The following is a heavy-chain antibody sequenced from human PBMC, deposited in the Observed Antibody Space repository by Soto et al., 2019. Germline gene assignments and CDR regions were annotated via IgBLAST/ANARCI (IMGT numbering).Heavy chain of an antibody. J-gene: IGHJ6*02. CDR1: GFTFSSYS. CDR3: AREDIVVVVAATQYYYYYYGMDV. D-gene: IGHD2-15*01. Sequence: EVQLVESGGGLVKPGGSLRLSCAASGFTFSSYSMNWVRQAPGKGLEWVSSISSSSSYIYYADSVKGRFTISRDNAKNSLYLQMNSLRAEDTAVYYCAREDIVVVVAATQYYYYYYGMDVWGQGTTVTVSS. CDR2: ISSSSSYI. V-gene: IGHV3-21*01.